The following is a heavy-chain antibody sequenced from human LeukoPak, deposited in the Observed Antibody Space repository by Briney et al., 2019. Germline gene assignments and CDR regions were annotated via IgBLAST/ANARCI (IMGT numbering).Heavy chain of an antibody. V-gene: IGHV4-59*01. Sequence: PSETLSLTCSVSGASIGSYYWIWIRQPPGKGPEWLGTIYYSGNTRYNSSLKSRVSIVADTSNNQFSLRLSSVTAADTAVYYCAREGLTTIGVIDVWGKGTTVTVSS. D-gene: IGHD1-1*01. CDR2: IYYSGNT. J-gene: IGHJ6*03. CDR1: GASIGSYY. CDR3: AREGLTTIGVIDV.